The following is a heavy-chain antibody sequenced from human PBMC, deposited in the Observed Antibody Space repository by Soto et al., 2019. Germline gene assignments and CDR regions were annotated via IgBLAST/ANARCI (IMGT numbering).Heavy chain of an antibody. CDR1: GFTFSDYY. CDR3: ARDRVGVVVPAAMREDWFDP. CDR2: ISSSSSYT. D-gene: IGHD2-2*01. J-gene: IGHJ5*02. V-gene: IGHV3-11*06. Sequence: PGGSLRLSCAASGFTFSDYYMSWIRQAPGKGLEWVSYISSSSSYTNYADSVKGRFTISRDNAKNSLYLQMNSLRAEDTAVYYCARDRVGVVVPAAMREDWFDPWGQGTLVTVSS.